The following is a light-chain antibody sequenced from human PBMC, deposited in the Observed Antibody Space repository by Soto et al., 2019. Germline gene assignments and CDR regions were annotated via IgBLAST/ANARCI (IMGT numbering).Light chain of an antibody. CDR2: SAS. Sequence: EIVLTQSPGTLSLSPGERATLSCRASQSVTSNYLAWYKQKPGQAPSLLIYSASSRATGNPERFRGSGAGTDFTHTISRPEPDDCAVYYGQEYGSSPLAYTYGQGTKLEI. CDR1: QSVTSNY. J-gene: IGKJ2*01. V-gene: IGKV3-20*01. CDR3: QEYGSSPLAYT.